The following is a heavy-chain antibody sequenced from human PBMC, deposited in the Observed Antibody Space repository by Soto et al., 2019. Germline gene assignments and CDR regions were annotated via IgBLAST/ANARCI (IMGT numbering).Heavy chain of an antibody. CDR1: GGTFRTES. D-gene: IGHD4-17*01. V-gene: IGHV1-69*13. CDR3: ASGHEYGGNSDALDV. CDR2: ILPFFGTA. J-gene: IGHJ3*01. Sequence: QVHLVQSGAEVKKPGSSVKVSCKYSGGTFRTESINWVRQAPGQGLEWMGGILPFFGTADYAPRFQGRVTITADGATTTAYMEMSSLTSQDTGVYFCASGHEYGGNSDALDVWGQGTMVTVSS.